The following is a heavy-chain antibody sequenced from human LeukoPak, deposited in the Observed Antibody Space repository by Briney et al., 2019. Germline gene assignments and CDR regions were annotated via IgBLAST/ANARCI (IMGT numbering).Heavy chain of an antibody. CDR2: VSGSGDST. Sequence: PGGSLRLSCAASRFTFSSYAMSWVRQAPGKGLEWDSTVSGSGDSTDYADSVKGRFTISRDNSKNTLYLQINSLRAEDTALYYCAKLIRDYDFWSGSYRAQWFDPWGQGTLVTVSS. CDR1: RFTFSSYA. J-gene: IGHJ5*02. D-gene: IGHD3-3*01. CDR3: AKLIRDYDFWSGSYRAQWFDP. V-gene: IGHV3-23*01.